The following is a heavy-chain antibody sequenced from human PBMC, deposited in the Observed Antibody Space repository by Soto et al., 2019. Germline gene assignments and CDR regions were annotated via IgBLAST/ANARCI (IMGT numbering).Heavy chain of an antibody. Sequence: SETLSLTCTVSGGSISSGDYYWSWIRQPPGKGLEWIGYIYYSGSTYYNPSLKSRVTISVDTSKNQFSLKLSSVTAADTAVYYCARGSSGWYGFDYWGQGTLVTVSS. CDR3: ARGSSGWYGFDY. CDR1: GGSISSGDYY. J-gene: IGHJ4*02. D-gene: IGHD6-19*01. CDR2: IYYSGST. V-gene: IGHV4-30-4*01.